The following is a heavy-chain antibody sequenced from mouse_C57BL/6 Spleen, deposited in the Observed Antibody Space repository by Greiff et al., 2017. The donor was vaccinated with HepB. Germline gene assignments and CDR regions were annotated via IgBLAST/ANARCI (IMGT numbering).Heavy chain of an antibody. V-gene: IGHV1-18*01. CDR1: GFTFTDYN. D-gene: IGHD1-1*01. CDR3: ASRNYYGGYWDVDV. Sequence: VQLQQSGPELVKPGASVKIPCKASGFTFTDYNMDWVKQSHGKSLEWIGDINPNNGGTIYNQKFKGKATLTVDKSSSTAYMELRSLTSEDTAVYYCASRNYYGGYWDVDVWGTGTTVTVSS. CDR2: INPNNGGT. J-gene: IGHJ1*03.